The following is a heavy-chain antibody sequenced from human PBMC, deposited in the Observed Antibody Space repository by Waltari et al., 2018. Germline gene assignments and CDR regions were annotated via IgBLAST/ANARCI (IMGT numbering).Heavy chain of an antibody. V-gene: IGHV7-4-1*02. CDR3: VREVVPTSTIVVNWFDP. CDR2: INTNTGNP. Sequence: QVQLGQSGSELKKPGASVKVSCKASGYTFSSYAIHWLRRAPGQGLELMGWINTNTGNPTYVQGFTGRFVFSLDTSVSTAYLQISSLKAEDTAVYYCVREVVPTSTIVVNWFDPWGQGTLVTVSS. CDR1: GYTFSSYA. J-gene: IGHJ5*02. D-gene: IGHD2-2*01.